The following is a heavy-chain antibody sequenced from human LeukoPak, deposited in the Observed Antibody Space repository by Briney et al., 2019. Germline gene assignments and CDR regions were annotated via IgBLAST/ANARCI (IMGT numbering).Heavy chain of an antibody. D-gene: IGHD3-3*01. V-gene: IGHV1-18*01. Sequence: ASAKVSCKASGYTFTSYGISWVRQAPGQGLEWMGWISAYNGNTNYAQKLQGRVTMTTDTSTSTAYMELRSLRSDDTAVYYCARDRYYDFWSGYLGYYYYGMDVWGQGTMVTVSS. CDR2: ISAYNGNT. J-gene: IGHJ6*02. CDR1: GYTFTSYG. CDR3: ARDRYYDFWSGYLGYYYYGMDV.